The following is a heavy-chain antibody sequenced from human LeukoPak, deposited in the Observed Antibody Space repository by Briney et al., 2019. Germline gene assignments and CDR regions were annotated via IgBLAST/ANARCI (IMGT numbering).Heavy chain of an antibody. V-gene: IGHV1-46*01. CDR3: ARDHECSAGDCYSDPDPQKTDY. CDR1: GYTFTSYY. J-gene: IGHJ4*02. Sequence: ASVKVSCKASGYTFTSYYTHWVRQAPGQGLEWMGIINPSGGSTSYAQKFQGRVTMTRDTSTSTVYMELSSLRSEDTAVYYCARDHECSAGDCYSDPDPQKTDYWGQGTLVTVSS. CDR2: INPSGGST. D-gene: IGHD2-21*02.